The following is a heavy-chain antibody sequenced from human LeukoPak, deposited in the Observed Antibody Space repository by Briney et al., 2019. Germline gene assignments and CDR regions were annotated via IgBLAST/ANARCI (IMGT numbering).Heavy chain of an antibody. D-gene: IGHD2-21*01. CDR1: GGSITSYC. CDR3: ARHSIASDGARLFDY. J-gene: IGHJ4*02. CDR2: LYYSGYS. V-gene: IGHV4-59*08. Sequence: SETLSLTCTVSGGSITSYCWAWLRQPPGKGLEWMGYLYYSGYSNYNPSLKSRVSMSVDTSKNQFSLKLTFVTAADTAVYYCARHSIASDGARLFDYWGRGTLVTVSS.